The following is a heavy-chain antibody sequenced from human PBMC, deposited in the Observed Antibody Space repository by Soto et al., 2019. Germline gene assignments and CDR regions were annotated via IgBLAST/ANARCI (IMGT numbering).Heavy chain of an antibody. V-gene: IGHV3-23*01. J-gene: IGHJ6*02. CDR2: IIDSGGYT. Sequence: SLRLSCAASGFTFSSSTMNWVRQAPGKGLEWVSAIIDSGGYTYYADSVKGRFTISRDNSKNTLYLQMNSLRAEDTALYYCAKETYYYYGMDVWGQGTTVTAP. CDR1: GFTFSSST. CDR3: AKETYYYYGMDV.